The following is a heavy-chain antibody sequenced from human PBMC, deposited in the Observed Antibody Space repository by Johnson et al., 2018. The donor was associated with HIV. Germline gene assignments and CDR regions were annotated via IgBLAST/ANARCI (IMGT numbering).Heavy chain of an antibody. CDR3: ARDRDGQQWRSAFDI. J-gene: IGHJ3*02. D-gene: IGHD6-19*01. V-gene: IGHV3-53*01. CDR1: GFTVSSNY. Sequence: VQLVESGGGLIQPGGSLRLSCAASGFTVSSNYMSWVRQAPGKGLEWVSGISWNSGSIGYADSVKGRFTISRDNAKNSLYLQMNSLRDEDTAVYYCARDRDGQQWRSAFDIWGQGTVVTVS. CDR2: SWNSGSI.